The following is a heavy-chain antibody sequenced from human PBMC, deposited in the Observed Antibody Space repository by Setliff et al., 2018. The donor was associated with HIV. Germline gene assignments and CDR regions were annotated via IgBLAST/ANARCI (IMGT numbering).Heavy chain of an antibody. Sequence: NPSETLSLTCAVSGGSISSGSYYWGWIRQPPGKGLEWIGTVFYSGSTSYSPPLKSRVTISVDTSKNQFSLKLKSVTAADTALYYCARLVRGGSGHYFDYWGQGKLVTVSS. CDR1: GGSISSGSYY. V-gene: IGHV4-39*07. J-gene: IGHJ4*02. CDR3: ARLVRGGSGHYFDY. CDR2: VFYSGST. D-gene: IGHD3-10*01.